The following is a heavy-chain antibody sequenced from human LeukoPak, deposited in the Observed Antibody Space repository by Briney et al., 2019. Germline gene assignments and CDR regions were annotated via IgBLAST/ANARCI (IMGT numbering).Heavy chain of an antibody. V-gene: IGHV4-39*01. J-gene: IGHJ4*02. D-gene: IGHD3-3*01. CDR2: IYYSGST. Sequence: SETPSLTCTVSGGSISSSSYYWGWIRQPPGKGLEWIGSIYYSGSTYYNPSLKSRVTISVDTSKNQFSLKLSSVTAADTAVYYCARHTPYDFWSGYPNPFDYWGQGTLVTVSS. CDR3: ARHTPYDFWSGYPNPFDY. CDR1: GGSISSSSYY.